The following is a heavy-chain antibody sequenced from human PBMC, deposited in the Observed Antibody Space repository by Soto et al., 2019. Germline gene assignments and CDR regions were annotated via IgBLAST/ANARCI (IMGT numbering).Heavy chain of an antibody. V-gene: IGHV1-18*04. D-gene: IGHD6-25*01. Sequence: GESLKISCKGSVYSFTSYWISWVRQAPGQGLEWMGWISAYNGNTNYAQKLQGRVTMTTDTSTSTAYMELRSLRSDDTAVYYCARDPAAPDYGMDVWGQGTTVTVSS. CDR2: ISAYNGNT. CDR1: VYSFTSYW. CDR3: ARDPAAPDYGMDV. J-gene: IGHJ6*02.